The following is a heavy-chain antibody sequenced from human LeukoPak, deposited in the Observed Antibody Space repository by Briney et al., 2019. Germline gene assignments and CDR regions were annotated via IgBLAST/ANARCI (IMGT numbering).Heavy chain of an antibody. D-gene: IGHD3-22*01. V-gene: IGHV4-59*01. CDR3: ARRGYYYDSRGYYYFDY. Sequence: PSETLSLTCTVSGGSIRSYYWGWIRQPPGKGLEWIGDIHHSGSTDYNPSLKSRVTISVDTSKNQFSLKLSSVTAADTAVYHCARRGYYYDSRGYYYFDYWGRGTLVTVSS. CDR2: IHHSGST. J-gene: IGHJ4*02. CDR1: GGSIRSYY.